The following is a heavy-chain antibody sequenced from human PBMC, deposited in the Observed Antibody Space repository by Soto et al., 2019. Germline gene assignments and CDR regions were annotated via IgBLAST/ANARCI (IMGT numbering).Heavy chain of an antibody. V-gene: IGHV3-7*01. CDR2: IKQDGSEK. CDR1: GFTFSSYW. Sequence: GGSLRLSCAASGFTFSSYWMSWVRQAPGKGLEWVANIKQDGSEKYYVDSVKGRFTISRDNAKNSLYLQMNSLRAEDTAVYYCARDIIAAAGHIDYWGQGTLVTVSS. CDR3: ARDIIAAAGHIDY. D-gene: IGHD6-13*01. J-gene: IGHJ4*02.